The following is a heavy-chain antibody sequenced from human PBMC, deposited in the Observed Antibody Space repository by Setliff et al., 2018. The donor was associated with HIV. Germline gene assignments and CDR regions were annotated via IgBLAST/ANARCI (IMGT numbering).Heavy chain of an antibody. J-gene: IGHJ6*03. V-gene: IGHV4-59*08. CDR1: GGSISGYY. D-gene: IGHD1-7*01. Sequence: SETLSLTCTVSGGSISGYYWSWIRQPPGKGLEWIGYIYYIGNTNYNPSLKGRVTLSVDTSKNQFSLNLSSVTAADTAVYYCARNSKNWNYPVEYYDYYMDVWGTGTTVTVSS. CDR2: IYYIGNT. CDR3: ARNSKNWNYPVEYYDYYMDV.